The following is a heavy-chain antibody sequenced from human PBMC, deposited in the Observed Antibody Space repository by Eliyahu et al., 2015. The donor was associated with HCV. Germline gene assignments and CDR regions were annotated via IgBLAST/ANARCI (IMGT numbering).Heavy chain of an antibody. D-gene: IGHD3-10*01. Sequence: EFQLVESGGGLVQPGKSLRLSCKASGFPFDDYVMHWVRQAPGKGLEWVSGISWNSGSRGYADSVKGRFTISRDNAKRSLFLQMNSLRPEDTALYYCVRDRDSSSWFGWFDPWGQGTLVTVSS. V-gene: IGHV3-9*01. J-gene: IGHJ5*02. CDR2: ISWNSGSR. CDR3: VRDRDSSSWFGWFDP. CDR1: GFPFDDYV.